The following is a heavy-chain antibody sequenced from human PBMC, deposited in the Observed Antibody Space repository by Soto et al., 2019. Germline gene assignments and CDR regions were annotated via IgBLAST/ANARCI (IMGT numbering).Heavy chain of an antibody. V-gene: IGHV5-51*01. CDR3: ARGWTRDYYGMDV. Sequence: GEALKISCTGSGYSFTSSWIGWVRQMPGKGLEWMGIIYPGDSDTRYSPSFQGQVTISADKSISTAYLQWSSLKASDTAMYYCARGWTRDYYGMDVWGQGTTVTVSS. CDR2: IYPGDSDT. CDR1: GYSFTSSW. D-gene: IGHD3-3*01. J-gene: IGHJ6*02.